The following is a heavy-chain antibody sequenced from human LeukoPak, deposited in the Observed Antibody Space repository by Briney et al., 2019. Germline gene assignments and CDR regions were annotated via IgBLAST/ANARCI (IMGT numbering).Heavy chain of an antibody. J-gene: IGHJ4*02. CDR3: ATDRNWAFDY. CDR2: VTGSSSTI. CDR1: GFTLSSYS. D-gene: IGHD3-16*01. V-gene: IGHV3-48*01. Sequence: PGGSLRLSCAASGFTLSSYSMNWVSQAPGKGLEWVSYVTGSSSTISYADSVKGRFTISRDNARNSLYLQMNSLRAEDTAVYYCATDRNWAFDYWGQGTLVTVSS.